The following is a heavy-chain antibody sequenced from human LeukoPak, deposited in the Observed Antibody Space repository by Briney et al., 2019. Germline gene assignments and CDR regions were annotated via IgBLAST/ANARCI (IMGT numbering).Heavy chain of an antibody. CDR1: GISLSNYG. D-gene: IGHD3-22*01. CDR2: ISGSGGST. CDR3: AKRGVVIRVILVGFHKEAYYFDS. J-gene: IGHJ4*02. Sequence: AESLRLSCAVSGISLSNYGMSWVRQPPGKGLEWVAGISGSGGSTNYADSVKGRFTISRDNPKNTLYLQMNRLRAEDTAVYFCAKRGVVIRVILVGFHKEAYYFDSWGQGALVTVSS. V-gene: IGHV3-23*01.